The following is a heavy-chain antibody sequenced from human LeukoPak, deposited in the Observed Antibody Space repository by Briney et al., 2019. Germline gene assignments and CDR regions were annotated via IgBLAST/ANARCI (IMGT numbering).Heavy chain of an antibody. Sequence: ASVEVSCKASGYTLTNNYMHWVRQAPGQGLEWMGIINPSGGSTNYAQKFQGRVTMTRDTSTSTVYMELSSLRSEDTAVYYCARAVGIVVVVVATLDYWGQGTLVTVSS. CDR3: ARAVGIVVVVVATLDY. D-gene: IGHD2-15*01. CDR2: INPSGGST. CDR1: GYTLTNNY. J-gene: IGHJ4*02. V-gene: IGHV1-46*01.